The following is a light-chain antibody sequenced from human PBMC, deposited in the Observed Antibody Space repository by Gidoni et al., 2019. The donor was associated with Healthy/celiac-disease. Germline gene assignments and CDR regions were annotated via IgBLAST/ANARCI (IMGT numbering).Light chain of an antibody. V-gene: IGKV3-11*01. CDR2: DAS. CDR3: QQRSNWPRT. CDR1: QSVSSY. J-gene: IGKJ1*01. Sequence: DTVFTHSPATLSLSPGERATLSCRASQSVSSYLAWYQQKPGQAPRLLIYDASNRATGIPARFSGSGSGTDFTLTISSLEPEDFAVYYCQQRSNWPRTFGQGTKVEIK.